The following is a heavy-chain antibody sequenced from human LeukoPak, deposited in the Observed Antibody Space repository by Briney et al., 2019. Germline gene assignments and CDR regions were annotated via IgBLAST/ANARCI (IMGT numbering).Heavy chain of an antibody. CDR3: ARGPNVISVYYYAFDI. Sequence: GGSLRLSCAASGFTVSSNYMSWVRQTPGKGLEWVSVIYSDGTTYYADSVKGRFTISRDNSKNTLYLQMNSLRAEDTAVYYCARGPNVISVYYYAFDIWGQGTMVTVSS. CDR1: GFTVSSNY. CDR2: IYSDGTT. J-gene: IGHJ3*02. D-gene: IGHD3-22*01. V-gene: IGHV3-53*01.